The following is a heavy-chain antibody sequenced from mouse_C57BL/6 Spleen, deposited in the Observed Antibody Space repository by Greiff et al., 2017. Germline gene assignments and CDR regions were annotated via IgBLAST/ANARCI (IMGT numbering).Heavy chain of an antibody. CDR1: GYSITSGYY. J-gene: IGHJ3*01. CDR2: ISYDGSN. V-gene: IGHV3-6*01. Sequence: VQLKQSGPGLVKPSQSLSLTCSVTGYSITSGYYWNWIRQFPGNKLEWMGYISYDGSNNYNPSLKNRIAITRDTSKNQFFLTLNSVTTEDTATYYCARPYGSSPAWFAYWGQGTLVTVSA. CDR3: ARPYGSSPAWFAY. D-gene: IGHD1-1*01.